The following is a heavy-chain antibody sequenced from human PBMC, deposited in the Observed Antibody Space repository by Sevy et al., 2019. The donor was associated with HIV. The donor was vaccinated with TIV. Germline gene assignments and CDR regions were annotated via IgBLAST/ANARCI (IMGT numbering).Heavy chain of an antibody. CDR3: ARSTQVAGRSNWFDP. CDR2: IGVYNGNK. Sequence: ASVKVSCKASGYTFTSYGISWVRQAPGQGLEWMGWIGVYNGNKNYAQKFQGRVTLTTDTSTSTAYMELRSLRSDDTAVYYCARSTQVAGRSNWFDPWGQGTLVTVSS. V-gene: IGHV1-18*04. CDR1: GYTFTSYG. J-gene: IGHJ5*02. D-gene: IGHD6-19*01.